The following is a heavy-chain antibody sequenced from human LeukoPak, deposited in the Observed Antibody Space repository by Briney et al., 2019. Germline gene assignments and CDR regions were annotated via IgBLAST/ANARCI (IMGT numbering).Heavy chain of an antibody. V-gene: IGHV3-30*02. Sequence: GGSLRLSCAASGFTFSSYGMHWVRQAPGKGLEWVAFIRYDGSNKYYADSVKGRFTISRDNSKNTLYLQMNSLGAEDTAVYYCAKDTRKLGHYFDYWGQGTLVTVSS. CDR3: AKDTRKLGHYFDY. D-gene: IGHD7-27*01. CDR2: IRYDGSNK. CDR1: GFTFSSYG. J-gene: IGHJ4*02.